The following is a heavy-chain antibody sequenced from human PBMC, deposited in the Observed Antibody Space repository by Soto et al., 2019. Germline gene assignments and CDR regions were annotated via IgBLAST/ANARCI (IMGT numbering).Heavy chain of an antibody. J-gene: IGHJ3*02. CDR2: IWYDGSNK. CDR1: GFTFSSYG. D-gene: IGHD3-16*02. Sequence: GGSLRLSCAASGFTFSSYGMHWVRQAPGKGLEWVAVIWYDGSNKYYADSVKGRFTISRDNSKNTPYLQMNSLRAEDTAVYYCARRFWDSSRSSDAFDIWGQGTMDTVSS. V-gene: IGHV3-33*01. CDR3: ARRFWDSSRSSDAFDI.